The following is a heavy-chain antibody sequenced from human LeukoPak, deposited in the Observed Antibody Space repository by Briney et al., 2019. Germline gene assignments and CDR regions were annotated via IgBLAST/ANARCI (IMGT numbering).Heavy chain of an antibody. Sequence: PSETLSLTCTVSGDSISGYYWSWVRQPPGKGLEWIGYIYYSGSTTYNPSLKSRVTISVDTSKNQFSLKLSSVTAADTAVYYCARPRTSGWYFGAFDIWGQGTMVTVSS. J-gene: IGHJ3*02. CDR1: GDSISGYY. V-gene: IGHV4-59*12. CDR3: ARPRTSGWYFGAFDI. D-gene: IGHD6-19*01. CDR2: IYYSGST.